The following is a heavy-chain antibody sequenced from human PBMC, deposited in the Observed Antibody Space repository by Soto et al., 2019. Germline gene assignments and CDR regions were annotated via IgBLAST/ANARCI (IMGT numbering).Heavy chain of an antibody. CDR2: IYYSGST. D-gene: IGHD4-17*01. Sequence: PSETLSLTCTVSGGSISSGDYYWSWIRQPPGKGLEWIGYIYYSGSTYYNPSLKSRVTISVDTSKNQFSLKLSSVTAADTAVYYCARWQGDDYGGYPGGMDVWGQGTTVTVSS. CDR3: ARWQGDDYGGYPGGMDV. CDR1: GGSISSGDYY. J-gene: IGHJ6*02. V-gene: IGHV4-30-4*01.